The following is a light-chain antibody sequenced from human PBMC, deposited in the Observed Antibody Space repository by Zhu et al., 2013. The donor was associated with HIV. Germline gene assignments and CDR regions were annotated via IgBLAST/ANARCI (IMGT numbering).Light chain of an antibody. V-gene: IGKV3-15*01. Sequence: EIVMTQSPATLSVSPGERATLSCKTSQTIIGNLAWYQQKPGQTPRLLIYASSTRATGVPARFSGSGSGTQFTLSINRLQSEDFAVYYCQQYDTWLPFTFGPGT. CDR2: ASS. J-gene: IGKJ3*01. CDR1: QTIIGN. CDR3: QQYDTWLPFT.